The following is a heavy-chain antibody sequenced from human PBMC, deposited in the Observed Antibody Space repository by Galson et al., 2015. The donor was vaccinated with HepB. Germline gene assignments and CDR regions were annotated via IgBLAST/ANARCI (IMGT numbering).Heavy chain of an antibody. CDR2: ISYDGSNK. Sequence: SLRLSCAASGFTFSSYAMHWVRQAPGKGLEWVAVISYDGSNKYYADSVKGRFTISRDNSKNTLYLQMNSLRAEDTAVYYCARDEGDVGYYYDSSGYYPDYWGQGTLVTVSS. CDR1: GFTFSSYA. D-gene: IGHD3-22*01. J-gene: IGHJ4*02. CDR3: ARDEGDVGYYYDSSGYYPDY. V-gene: IGHV3-30-3*01.